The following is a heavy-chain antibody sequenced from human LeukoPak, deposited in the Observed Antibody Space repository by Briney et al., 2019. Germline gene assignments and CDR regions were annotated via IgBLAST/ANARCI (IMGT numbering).Heavy chain of an antibody. CDR2: IYTTGST. Sequence: SETLSPTCTVSGGSISSYKWSWIRQPAGKGLEWIGQIYTTGSTNYNPSLKSRVTMSVDTSKNQFSLKLSSVTPADTAVYYCARDKGLRNNDFSYYYYMDVWGKGTTVTVSS. CDR1: GGSISSYK. V-gene: IGHV4-4*07. D-gene: IGHD3-3*01. CDR3: ARDKGLRNNDFSYYYYMDV. J-gene: IGHJ6*03.